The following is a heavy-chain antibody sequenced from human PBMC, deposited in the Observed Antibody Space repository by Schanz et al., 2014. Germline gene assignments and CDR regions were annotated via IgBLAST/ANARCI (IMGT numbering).Heavy chain of an antibody. D-gene: IGHD5-18*01. Sequence: QVQLVQSGAEVKKPGSSVKVSCTASGGTFSSYTISWIRQAPGQGLEWMGRIIPVLAIADYAQKFQGRVTITADISTSTASMELSSLRSEDTAVYYCARGPSQGYSYGHNIGAYYYGMDVWGQGTTVTVSS. CDR3: ARGPSQGYSYGHNIGAYYYGMDV. CDR2: IIPVLAIA. V-gene: IGHV1-69*02. J-gene: IGHJ6*02. CDR1: GGTFSSYT.